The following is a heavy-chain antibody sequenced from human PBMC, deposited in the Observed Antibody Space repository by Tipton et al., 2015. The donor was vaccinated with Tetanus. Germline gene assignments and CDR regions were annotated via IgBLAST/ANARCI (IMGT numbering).Heavy chain of an antibody. CDR2: IDPNSGGT. CDR1: GYTFTGYY. D-gene: IGHD3-22*01. V-gene: IGHV1-2*02. J-gene: IGHJ6*02. CDR3: ARDRGDYIYYGMDV. Sequence: QLVQSGAEVKKPGASVKVSCKASGYTFTGYYIYWVRQAPGQGLEWMGGIDPNSGGTVYAQKFHGMVTMTRDTSISTAYMELGSLRAEETAVYYCARDRGDYIYYGMDVWGPGTTVTVS.